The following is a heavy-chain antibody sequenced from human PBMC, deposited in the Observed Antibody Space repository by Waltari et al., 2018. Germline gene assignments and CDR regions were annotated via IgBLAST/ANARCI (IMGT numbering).Heavy chain of an antibody. V-gene: IGHV3-72*01. CDR2: IKNKANSYTT. D-gene: IGHD1-7*01. CDR1: GFTFSDNY. CDR3: TRGGTTRALDY. J-gene: IGHJ4*02. Sequence: EVQLVESGGGLVQPGGSLRLSCAASGFTFSDNYMDWVRQAPGKGLELVGRIKNKANSYTTEYAASVKGRFTISRDDSKNSLYLQLSSLKTDDTAVYYCTRGGTTRALDYWGQGTLVAVSS.